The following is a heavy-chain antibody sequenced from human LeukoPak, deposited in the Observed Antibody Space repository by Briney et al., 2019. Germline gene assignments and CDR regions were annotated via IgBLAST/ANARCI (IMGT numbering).Heavy chain of an antibody. V-gene: IGHV3-30*02. CDR2: IRYDGSNK. CDR1: GFTFSSYG. Sequence: GGSLRLSCAASGFTFSSYGMHWVRQAPGKGLEWVAFIRYDGSNKYYADSVKGRFTISRDNSKNTLYLQMNSLRAEDTAVYYCARVPSNKEIGTSPFDYWGQGTLVTVSS. D-gene: IGHD2-2*01. CDR3: ARVPSNKEIGTSPFDY. J-gene: IGHJ4*02.